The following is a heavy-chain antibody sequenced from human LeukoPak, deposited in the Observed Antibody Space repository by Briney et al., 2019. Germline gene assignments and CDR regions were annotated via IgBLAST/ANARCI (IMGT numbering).Heavy chain of an antibody. Sequence: GASVKVSCKASGYTFTSYGISWVRQAPGQGLEWMGWISAYNGNTNYAQKLQGRVTMTTDTSTSTAYMELRSLRSDDTAVYYCARPPYYYDSSGYPYYFDYWGQGTLVTVSS. CDR1: GYTFTSYG. J-gene: IGHJ4*02. D-gene: IGHD3-22*01. CDR2: ISAYNGNT. CDR3: ARPPYYYDSSGYPYYFDY. V-gene: IGHV1-18*01.